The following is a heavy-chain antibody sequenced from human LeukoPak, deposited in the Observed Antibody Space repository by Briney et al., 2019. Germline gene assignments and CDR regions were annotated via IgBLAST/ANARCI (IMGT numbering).Heavy chain of an antibody. CDR3: VRLRRNSDTSGFYYYYDF. Sequence: PGGSLRLSCLASGYTFSSYSINWVRQAPGKGLEWVSSISVRSNYIYYADSVRGRFRISRDDARDSLFLEMNSLRAEDTAAYYCVRLRRNSDTSGFYYYYDFWGQGTLVTVSS. J-gene: IGHJ4*02. CDR1: GYTFSSYS. D-gene: IGHD3-22*01. CDR2: ISVRSNYI. V-gene: IGHV3-21*01.